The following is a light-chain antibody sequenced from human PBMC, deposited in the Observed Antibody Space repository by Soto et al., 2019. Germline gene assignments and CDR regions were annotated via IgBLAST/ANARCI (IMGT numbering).Light chain of an antibody. CDR3: QQRVHWLT. Sequence: VVLTHSPASLCFSPGEIATLSFRASQSVSAYLAWYQQKAGQSPRLLIYDVSNRAPGIPARFTGSGSGTDFTLTISSLEPEDSAVYYCQQRVHWLTFGGGTKVDIK. CDR2: DVS. V-gene: IGKV3-11*01. J-gene: IGKJ4*01. CDR1: QSVSAY.